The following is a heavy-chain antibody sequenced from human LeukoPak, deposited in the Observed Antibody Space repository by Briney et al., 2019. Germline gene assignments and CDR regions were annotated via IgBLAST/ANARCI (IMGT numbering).Heavy chain of an antibody. D-gene: IGHD3-9*01. CDR1: GGTFSSYA. Sequence: ASVKVSCKASGGTFSSYAISWVRQAPGEGLEWMGWINPNSGGTNYAQKFQGWVTRTRDTSISTAYMELSRLRSDDTAVYYCARDRPSRHYDILTGYPKATYYFDYWGQGTLVTVSS. V-gene: IGHV1-2*04. CDR3: ARDRPSRHYDILTGYPKATYYFDY. J-gene: IGHJ4*02. CDR2: INPNSGGT.